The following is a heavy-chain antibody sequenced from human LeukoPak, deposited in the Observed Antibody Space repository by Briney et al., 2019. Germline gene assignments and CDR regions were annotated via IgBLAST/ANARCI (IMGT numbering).Heavy chain of an antibody. V-gene: IGHV5-51*01. J-gene: IGHJ4*02. Sequence: GESLKISCKGSGYSFTSYWIGWVRQMPGKGLEWMGIIYPGDSDTRYSPSFQGQVTISADKSISTAYLQCSSLKASDTAMYYCARPSDYGDYYFDYWGQGTLVTVSS. CDR1: GYSFTSYW. D-gene: IGHD4-17*01. CDR2: IYPGDSDT. CDR3: ARPSDYGDYYFDY.